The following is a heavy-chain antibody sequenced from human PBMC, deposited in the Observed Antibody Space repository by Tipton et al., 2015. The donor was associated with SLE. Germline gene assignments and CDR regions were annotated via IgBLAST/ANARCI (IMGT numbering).Heavy chain of an antibody. D-gene: IGHD1/OR15-1a*01. J-gene: IGHJ5*02. CDR2: ISGGGGST. CDR3: AKFEKTTDFYLDA. CDR1: GFTFSSYA. Sequence: SLRLSCATSGFTFSSYALSWVRRAPGKGLEWVSAISGGGGSTYYADFVKGRFSISSDKSKKPLFLQMNSLRVDDTATYYCAKFEKTTDFYLDAWGQGTLFSVSS. V-gene: IGHV3-23*01.